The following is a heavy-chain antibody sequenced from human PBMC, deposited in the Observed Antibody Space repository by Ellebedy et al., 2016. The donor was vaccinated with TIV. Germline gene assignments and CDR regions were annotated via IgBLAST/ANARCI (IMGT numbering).Heavy chain of an antibody. Sequence: ASVKVSCKASGGTFSSYAISWVRQAPGQGLEWMGRIIPILGIANYAQKFQGRVTITADKSTSTAYMELSSLRSEDTAVYYCARDRAFYGGNAVYFDYWGQGTLVTVSS. CDR2: IIPILGIA. CDR3: ARDRAFYGGNAVYFDY. D-gene: IGHD4-23*01. CDR1: GGTFSSYA. V-gene: IGHV1-69*04. J-gene: IGHJ4*02.